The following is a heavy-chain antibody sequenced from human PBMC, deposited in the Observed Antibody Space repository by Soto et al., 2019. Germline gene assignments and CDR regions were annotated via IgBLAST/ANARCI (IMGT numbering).Heavy chain of an antibody. Sequence: QVQLQQWGAGLLTPSETLSLTCAVYGGSFSGYYWSWIRQPPGKGLEWIGEINHSGSTNYNPSLKSRVTRSVDTSKNQFSLKLSSVTAADTAVYYCATVTTYIDYWGQGTLVTVSS. V-gene: IGHV4-34*01. CDR1: GGSFSGYY. CDR2: INHSGST. D-gene: IGHD4-17*01. J-gene: IGHJ4*02. CDR3: ATVTTYIDY.